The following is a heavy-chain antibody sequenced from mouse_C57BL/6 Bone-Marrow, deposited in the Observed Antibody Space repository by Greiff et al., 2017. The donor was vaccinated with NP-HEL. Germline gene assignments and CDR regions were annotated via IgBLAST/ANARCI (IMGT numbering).Heavy chain of an antibody. J-gene: IGHJ4*01. Sequence: EVKLMESGGGLVKPGGSLKLSCAASGFTFSDYGMHWVRQAPEKGLEWVAYISSGSSTLYYADTVKGRFTISRDNAKNTLFLQMTSLRSEDTAMYYCARRLRLMDYWGQGTSVTVSS. D-gene: IGHD1-2*01. CDR3: ARRLRLMDY. CDR2: ISSGSSTL. V-gene: IGHV5-17*01. CDR1: GFTFSDYG.